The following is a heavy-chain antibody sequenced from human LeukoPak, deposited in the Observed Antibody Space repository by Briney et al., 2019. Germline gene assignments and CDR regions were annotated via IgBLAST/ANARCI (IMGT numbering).Heavy chain of an antibody. CDR3: VREGNWFDP. J-gene: IGHJ5*02. Sequence: PSETLSLTCTVSGGSISSSSYYWSWIRQPPGKGLEWIGYIYYSGGTDCNPSLKSRVTISVDTSKNQFSLKLSSVTAADTAVYYCVREGNWFDPWGQGTLVTVSS. CDR2: IYYSGGT. V-gene: IGHV4-61*01. CDR1: GGSISSSSYY.